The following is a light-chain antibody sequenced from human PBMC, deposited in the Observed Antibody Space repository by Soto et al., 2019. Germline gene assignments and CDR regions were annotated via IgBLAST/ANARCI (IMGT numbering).Light chain of an antibody. Sequence: QSALTQPPSASGSPGQSVTISCTGTSSDVGGYNYVSWYQQHPGKAPKLMIYEVNKRPSGVPDRFSGSKSGNTASLTVSXXXXXXXXDYFCSSYAGSNNYVIFGGGTKLTVL. V-gene: IGLV2-8*01. J-gene: IGLJ2*01. CDR1: SSDVGGYNY. CDR3: SSYAGSNNYVI. CDR2: EVN.